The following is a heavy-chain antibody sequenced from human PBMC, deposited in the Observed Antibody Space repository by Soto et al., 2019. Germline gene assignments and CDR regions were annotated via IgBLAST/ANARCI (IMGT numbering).Heavy chain of an antibody. V-gene: IGHV1-69*12. CDR1: GGTFSSYA. CDR2: IIPIFGTA. Sequence: QVQLVQSGAEVKKPGSSVKVSCKASGGTFSSYAISWVRQAPGQGLEWMGGIIPIFGTANYAQKFQGRVTSTADEATGTADMEVSSLRSEDAAVYYCARDRRVTGRLDAFDFWGQGTMVTVAS. D-gene: IGHD4-4*01. CDR3: ARDRRVTGRLDAFDF. J-gene: IGHJ3*01.